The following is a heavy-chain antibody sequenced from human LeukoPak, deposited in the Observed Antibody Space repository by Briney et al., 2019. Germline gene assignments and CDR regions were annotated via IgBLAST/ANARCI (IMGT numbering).Heavy chain of an antibody. Sequence: GASLRLSCAASGFTVNNNYMNWVRQAPGKGLEWVSALYNGGNTYYADSVRGRFTISRDDSKNTLYLQMSSLRAEDTAIYYCMTAAGYNFGQYWGQGTLVTVSS. J-gene: IGHJ4*02. CDR1: GFTVNNNY. CDR2: LYNGGNT. V-gene: IGHV3-53*01. D-gene: IGHD5-18*01. CDR3: MTAAGYNFGQY.